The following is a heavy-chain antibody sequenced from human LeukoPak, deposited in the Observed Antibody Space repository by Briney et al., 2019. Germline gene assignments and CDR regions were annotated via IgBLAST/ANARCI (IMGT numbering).Heavy chain of an antibody. J-gene: IGHJ3*02. V-gene: IGHV3-23*01. Sequence: AGGSLRPSCAASGFTFSSYAMSWVRQAPGKGLEWVSAISGSGGSTYYADSVKGRFTISRDNSKNTLYLQMNSLRAEDTAVYYCAKDRGDCSSTSCYTPVDAFDIWGQGTMVTVSS. D-gene: IGHD2-2*01. CDR1: GFTFSSYA. CDR3: AKDRGDCSSTSCYTPVDAFDI. CDR2: ISGSGGST.